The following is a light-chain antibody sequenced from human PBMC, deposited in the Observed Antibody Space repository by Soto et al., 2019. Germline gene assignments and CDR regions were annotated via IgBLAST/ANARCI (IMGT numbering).Light chain of an antibody. V-gene: IGKV3-11*01. J-gene: IGKJ4*01. CDR3: QPRTNWALT. Sequence: EIVLTQSPATLSLSPGERATLSCRASQSVSSYLAWYQQKPGQAPRLLIYDASNRATGIPARFSGSGSGTDFNLTIHSPEPEEFGIYLRQPRTNWALTFRGGTKVEIK. CDR2: DAS. CDR1: QSVSSY.